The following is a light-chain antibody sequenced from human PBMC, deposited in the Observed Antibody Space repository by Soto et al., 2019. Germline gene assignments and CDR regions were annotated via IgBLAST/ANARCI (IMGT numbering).Light chain of an antibody. Sequence: DIQMTQSPSTLSASVGDRVTITCRASQSISSYLNWYQQKPGKAPKLLIYAASSLQSGVPSRFSGSGSGTDFTLTISCLQSEDFATYYCQQYYSYPPNFGGGTKVDI. J-gene: IGKJ4*01. CDR1: QSISSY. CDR2: AAS. CDR3: QQYYSYPPN. V-gene: IGKV1-39*01.